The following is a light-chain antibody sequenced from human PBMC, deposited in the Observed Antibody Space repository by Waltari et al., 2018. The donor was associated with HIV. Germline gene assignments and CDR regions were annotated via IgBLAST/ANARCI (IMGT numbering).Light chain of an antibody. Sequence: QSALTQPASVSGSPGQSITISCTGPSSDVGGYNYVSWYQQHPGKAHKLMIYEVSNRPSGVSNRFSGSKSGNTASLTISGLQAEDEADYYCSSYTSSSTLRVFGGGTKLTVL. J-gene: IGLJ3*02. CDR1: SSDVGGYNY. CDR3: SSYTSSSTLRV. V-gene: IGLV2-14*01. CDR2: EVS.